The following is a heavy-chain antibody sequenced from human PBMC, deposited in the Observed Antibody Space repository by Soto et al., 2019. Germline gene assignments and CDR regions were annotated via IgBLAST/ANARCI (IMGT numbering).Heavy chain of an antibody. D-gene: IGHD1-26*01. CDR1: GYTLTELS. Sequence: ASVKVSCKVSGYTLTELSIHWVRQAPLKGLEWMGGFDPEDGETIYAQKFQGRVTMTEDTYTDTAYMELSSMRSEDTAVYYCATDLMEPPLDYWGQGTLVTVSS. J-gene: IGHJ4*02. CDR2: FDPEDGET. V-gene: IGHV1-24*01. CDR3: ATDLMEPPLDY.